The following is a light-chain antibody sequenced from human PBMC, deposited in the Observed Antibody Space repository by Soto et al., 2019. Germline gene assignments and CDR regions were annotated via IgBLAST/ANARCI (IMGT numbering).Light chain of an antibody. CDR2: GAS. J-gene: IGKJ4*01. V-gene: IGKV3-20*01. Sequence: IVLTQSPGTLSLSPGERATLSCRASQSISATHLAWYQQRPGQAPRLLLYGASSRATGIPDRFSGSGSGTDFTLTISRVELEDFAVFYCQHYGSSPLTFGGGTKVEIK. CDR3: QHYGSSPLT. CDR1: QSISATH.